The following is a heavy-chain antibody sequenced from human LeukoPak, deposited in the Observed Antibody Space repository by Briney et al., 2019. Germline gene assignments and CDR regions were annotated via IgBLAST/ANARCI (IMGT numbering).Heavy chain of an antibody. D-gene: IGHD3-10*01. V-gene: IGHV1-2*02. J-gene: IGHJ5*02. CDR1: GYTFTGYY. CDR2: INPNSGGT. CDR3: ARSTSPYYYGSGSFRVNWFDP. Sequence: ASVKVSCKASGYTFTGYYMHWVRQAPGQGLEWMGWINPNSGGTNYAQKFQGRVTITADKSTSTAYMELSSLRSEDTAVYYCARSTSPYYYGSGSFRVNWFDPWGQGTLVTVSS.